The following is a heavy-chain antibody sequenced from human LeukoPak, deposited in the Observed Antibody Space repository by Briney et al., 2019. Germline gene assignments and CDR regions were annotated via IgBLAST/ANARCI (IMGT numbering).Heavy chain of an antibody. V-gene: IGHV4-38-2*02. J-gene: IGHJ4*02. CDR1: GYSISTSYY. D-gene: IGHD6-19*01. Sequence: SETLSLTCTVSGYSISTSYYWGWIRQPPGKGLEWIGSIYHSGNTYYNPSLKSRVTISVDTSKNQFSLKLSSVTAADTAVYYCARRAGAGAIDYWGQGALVTVSS. CDR2: IYHSGNT. CDR3: ARRAGAGAIDY.